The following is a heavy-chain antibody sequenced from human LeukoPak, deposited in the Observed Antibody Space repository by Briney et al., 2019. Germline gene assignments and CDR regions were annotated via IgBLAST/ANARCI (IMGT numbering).Heavy chain of an antibody. V-gene: IGHV4-34*01. CDR1: GGSFSGYY. Sequence: SETLSLTCAVYGGSFSGYYWSWIRQPPGKGLEWIGGINHSGSTNYNPSLKSRVTISVDTSKNQFSLKLSSVTAADTAVYYCARGQGGLWWWSWGQGTLVTVSS. CDR3: ARGQGGLWWWS. CDR2: INHSGST. D-gene: IGHD2-21*01. J-gene: IGHJ5*02.